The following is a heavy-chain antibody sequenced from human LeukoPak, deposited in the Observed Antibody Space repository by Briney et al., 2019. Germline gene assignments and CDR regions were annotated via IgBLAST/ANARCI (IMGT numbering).Heavy chain of an antibody. J-gene: IGHJ6*02. CDR2: IYYTGST. Sequence: SETLSLTCAVSGGSISNFYWSWIRQPPGKAPQWIGYIYYTGSTKYNPSLKSRATISLDTSKNHFSLKLTSVIAADTALFFCARGYDIDVWGQGTTVTVSS. V-gene: IGHV4-59*01. CDR3: ARGYDIDV. CDR1: GGSISNFY.